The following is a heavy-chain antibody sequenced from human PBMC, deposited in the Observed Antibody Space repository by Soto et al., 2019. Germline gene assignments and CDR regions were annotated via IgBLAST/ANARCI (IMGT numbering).Heavy chain of an antibody. D-gene: IGHD1-20*01. V-gene: IGHV3-9*01. CDR1: GFTFDDYA. J-gene: IGHJ4*02. CDR2: ISWNSGSI. CDR3: AKGRGGLTGTAGDDY. Sequence: EVQLVESGGGLVQPGRSLRLSCAASGFTFDDYAMHWVRQAPGKGLEWVSGISWNSGSIGYVDSVKGRFTISRDNAKNSLYLQMNSLRAEDTALYYCAKGRGGLTGTAGDDYWGQGTLVTVSS.